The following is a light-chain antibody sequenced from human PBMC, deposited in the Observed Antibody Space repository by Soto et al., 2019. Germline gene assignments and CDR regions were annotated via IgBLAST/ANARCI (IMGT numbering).Light chain of an antibody. CDR3: QVWDSDSDPSYV. CDR1: NIGAYS. V-gene: IGLV3-21*02. CDR2: DDT. J-gene: IGLJ1*01. Sequence: SYELTQPPSVSVAPGQTARITCGGNNIGAYSVYWYQQKPGQAPVLVVYDDTNRPSGTPGRFSGSNSGSTATLTISSVEAGDEAAYYCQVWDSDSDPSYVFGGGTKVTVL.